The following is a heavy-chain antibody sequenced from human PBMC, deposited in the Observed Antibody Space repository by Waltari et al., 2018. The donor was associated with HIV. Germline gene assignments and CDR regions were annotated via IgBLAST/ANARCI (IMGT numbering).Heavy chain of an antibody. Sequence: QVQVAESGGGVVQPGRSLRLSCAGSGFTFSSYGIHWVLQAPGKGLEWVAVISYDGNNKYYADSVKGRFTISRDNSKNTLYLQMNSLRPEDTAVYYCAKASSHYYGSGDVWGQGTMVTVSS. V-gene: IGHV3-30*18. D-gene: IGHD3-10*01. CDR2: ISYDGNNK. CDR1: GFTFSSYG. CDR3: AKASSHYYGSGDV. J-gene: IGHJ3*01.